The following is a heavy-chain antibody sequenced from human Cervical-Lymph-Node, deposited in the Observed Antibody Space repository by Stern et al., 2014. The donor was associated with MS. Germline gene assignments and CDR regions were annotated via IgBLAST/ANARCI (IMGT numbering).Heavy chain of an antibody. V-gene: IGHV4-61*02. CDR1: GGSISSSGYY. J-gene: IGHJ5*02. CDR3: ATTRWDLFTWNWFDP. D-gene: IGHD1-26*01. Sequence: VQLVESGPGLVKPSQTLSLTCTVSGGSISSSGYYWSWIRQPADKGLEWIGRIHDSGSPYYNPSLKRRVTISMDTAQNQFSLKLTSVTAADTAVYYCATTRWDLFTWNWFDPWGQGTLVTVSS. CDR2: IHDSGSP.